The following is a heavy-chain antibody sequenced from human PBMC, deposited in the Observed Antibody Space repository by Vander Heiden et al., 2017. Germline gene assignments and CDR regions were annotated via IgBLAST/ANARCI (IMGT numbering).Heavy chain of an antibody. V-gene: IGHV3-64*02. D-gene: IGHD3-10*01. CDR2: ISSNGGST. CDR3: ARGLVGPKTYYYGSGMDY. CDR1: GFTFISYA. Sequence: EVQLVESGEGLVQPGGSLRLSCAASGFTFISYAMHWVRQAPGKGLEYVSAISSNGGSTYYADSVKGRFTISRDNSKNTLYLQRGSLRAEDMAVYYCARGLVGPKTYYYGSGMDYWGQGTLVTVSS. J-gene: IGHJ4*02.